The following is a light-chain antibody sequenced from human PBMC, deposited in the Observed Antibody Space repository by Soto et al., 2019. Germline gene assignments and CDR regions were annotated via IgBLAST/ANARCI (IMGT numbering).Light chain of an antibody. Sequence: TQSPATLSVSPGERATLSCRASQSVSSSLAWYQQKPGRSPRLLIYGASTRAIGIPARFSGSGSGTEFTLTISSLQSEDFAVYYCLQYNNWWTFGQGTRWIS. CDR3: LQYNNWWT. CDR2: GAS. CDR1: QSVSSS. V-gene: IGKV3-15*01. J-gene: IGKJ1*01.